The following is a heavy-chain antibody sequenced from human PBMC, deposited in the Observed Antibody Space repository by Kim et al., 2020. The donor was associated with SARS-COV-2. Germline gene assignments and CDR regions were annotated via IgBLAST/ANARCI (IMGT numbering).Heavy chain of an antibody. D-gene: IGHD4-17*01. J-gene: IGHJ6*02. CDR3: ARDPPTLPDYGDYVPPGPYSGMYV. Sequence: ASVKVSCKASGYTFTSYGISWVRQAPGQGLEWMGWISAYNGNTNYAQKLQGRVTMTTDTSTSTAYMELRSLRSDDTAVYYCARDPPTLPDYGDYVPPGPYSGMYVWGQGTTVTVSS. V-gene: IGHV1-18*01. CDR2: ISAYNGNT. CDR1: GYTFTSYG.